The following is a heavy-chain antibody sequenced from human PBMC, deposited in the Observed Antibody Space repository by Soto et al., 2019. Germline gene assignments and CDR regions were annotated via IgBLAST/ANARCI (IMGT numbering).Heavy chain of an antibody. CDR1: GYIFTAYS. D-gene: IGHD2-15*01. Sequence: ASVKVSCKTSGYIFTAYSMHWVRQAPGQGLEWMGVVNPSGGSAHYAQSFEGRVTLTRDTSTSTFCMELSSLRSEDTAVYYCAREENCRGGTCYSEYFHHWGQGTLVTVS. J-gene: IGHJ1*01. CDR2: VNPSGGSA. V-gene: IGHV1-46*01. CDR3: AREENCRGGTCYSEYFHH.